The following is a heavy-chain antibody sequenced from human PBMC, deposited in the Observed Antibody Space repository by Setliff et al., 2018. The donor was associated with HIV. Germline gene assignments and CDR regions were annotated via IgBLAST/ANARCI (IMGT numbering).Heavy chain of an antibody. V-gene: IGHV4-28*01. CDR1: GYSISSSNW. CDR3: ARSPRDGYNYPGGYYYYYMDV. J-gene: IGHJ6*03. Sequence: VTLSLTCTVSGYSISSSNWWGWIRQPPGKGLEWIGYIYYSGSTNYNPSLKSRVTISVDTSKNQFSLKLSSVTAADTAVYYCARSPRDGYNYPGGYYYYYMDVWGKGTTVTVSS. CDR2: IYYSGST. D-gene: IGHD5-12*01.